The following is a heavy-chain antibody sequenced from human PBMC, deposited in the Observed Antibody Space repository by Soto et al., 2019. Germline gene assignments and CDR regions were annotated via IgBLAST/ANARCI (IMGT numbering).Heavy chain of an antibody. CDR1: GFTFSSYW. J-gene: IGHJ4*02. Sequence: GSLRLSCAASGFTFSSYWMHWVRQAPGKGLVWVSRINSDGSSTSYADSVKGRFTISRDNAKNTLYLQMNSLRAEDTAVYYCARVVAATIEKGFDYWGQGTLVTVSS. V-gene: IGHV3-74*01. D-gene: IGHD2-15*01. CDR3: ARVVAATIEKGFDY. CDR2: INSDGSST.